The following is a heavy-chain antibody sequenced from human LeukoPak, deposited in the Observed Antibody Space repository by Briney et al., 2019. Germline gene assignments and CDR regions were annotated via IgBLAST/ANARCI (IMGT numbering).Heavy chain of an antibody. CDR1: GFTFSSYS. V-gene: IGHV3-21*01. CDR3: AGGRNGDYVYYFDY. CDR2: ISSSSSYI. J-gene: IGHJ4*02. D-gene: IGHD4-17*01. Sequence: GGSLRLSCAASGFTFSSYSMNWVRQAPGKGLEWVSSISSSSSYIYYADSVKGRFTISRDNAKNSLYLQMNSLRAEDTAVYYCAGGRNGDYVYYFDYWGQGTLVTVSS.